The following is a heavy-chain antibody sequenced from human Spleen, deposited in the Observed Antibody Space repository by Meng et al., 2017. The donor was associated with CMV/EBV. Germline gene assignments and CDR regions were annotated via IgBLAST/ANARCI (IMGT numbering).Heavy chain of an antibody. CDR2: INHSGST. J-gene: IGHJ4*02. D-gene: IGHD6-19*01. Sequence: VYGGSFGGYCWSWVRQPPGKGLEWIGEINHSGSTNYNPSLKSRVTISVDTSKNQFSMKLSSVTAADTAVYYCARSRRRIAVAGPFDYWGQGTLVTVSS. CDR3: ARSRRRIAVAGPFDY. V-gene: IGHV4-34*01. CDR1: GGSFGGYC.